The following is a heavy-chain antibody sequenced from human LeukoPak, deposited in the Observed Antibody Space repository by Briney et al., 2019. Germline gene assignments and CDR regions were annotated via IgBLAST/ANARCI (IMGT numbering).Heavy chain of an antibody. CDR2: IYHSGST. Sequence: SETLYLACAVSGGSLSSGGYSWSWIRQPPGKGLEWIGYIYHSGSTYYNPSLKSRVTISIDMSKNQFSLKLSSVTAADTAVYYCARESSGSSARFDPWGQGILVTVSS. V-gene: IGHV4-30-2*01. J-gene: IGHJ5*02. D-gene: IGHD3-10*01. CDR1: GGSLSSGGYS. CDR3: ARESSGSSARFDP.